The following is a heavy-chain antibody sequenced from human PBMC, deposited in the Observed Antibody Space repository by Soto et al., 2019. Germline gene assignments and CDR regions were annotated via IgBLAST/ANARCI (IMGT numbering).Heavy chain of an antibody. D-gene: IGHD1-26*01. CDR1: GGSVSNGSYY. CDR3: ARAREVGALQVNFDY. Sequence: SETLSLTCTVSGGSVSNGSYYWSWIRQPPGKGLEWIGYIYYSGSTNYNPSLKSRVTISVDTSKNQFSLKLSSVTAADTAVYYCARAREVGALQVNFDYWGQGTLVTVSS. V-gene: IGHV4-61*01. J-gene: IGHJ4*02. CDR2: IYYSGST.